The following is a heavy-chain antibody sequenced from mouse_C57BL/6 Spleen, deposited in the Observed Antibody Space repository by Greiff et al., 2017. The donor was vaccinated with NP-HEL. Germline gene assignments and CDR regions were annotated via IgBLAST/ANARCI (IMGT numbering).Heavy chain of an antibody. CDR1: GYTFTSYW. CDR2: IDPNSGGT. D-gene: IGHD1-1*01. Sequence: QVHVKQPGAELVKPGASVKLSCKASGYTFTSYWMHWVKQRPGRGLEWIGRIDPNSGGTKYNEKFKSKATLTADKPSSTAYMQLSRLTDEDSAVYYGARVTTVVAPFDYWGQGTTLTVSS. CDR3: ARVTTVVAPFDY. V-gene: IGHV1-72*01. J-gene: IGHJ2*01.